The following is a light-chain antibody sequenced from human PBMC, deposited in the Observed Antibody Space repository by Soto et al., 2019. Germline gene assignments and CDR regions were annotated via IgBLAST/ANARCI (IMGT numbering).Light chain of an antibody. V-gene: IGKV3-11*01. CDR1: QTVSSN. CDR2: DAS. Sequence: EIVMTQSPSALSVSPGERATLSCRASQTVSSNLAWYQQKPGQAPRLLMYDASNRATGIPARFSGSGSGTDFTLTISSLEPEDFAVYYCQQRSNWPPTFGQGTKVDNK. J-gene: IGKJ1*01. CDR3: QQRSNWPPT.